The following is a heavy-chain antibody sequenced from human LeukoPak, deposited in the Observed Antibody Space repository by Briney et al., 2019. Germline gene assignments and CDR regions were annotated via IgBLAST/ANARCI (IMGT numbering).Heavy chain of an antibody. Sequence: QTLSLTCAISGDSVSANGAAWNWIRQSPSRGLEWLERTYYRSKWYNDYAVSVKSRITINPDTSKNQFSLQLNSVTPEDTAVYYCARVPYYDFQADAFDIWGQGTMVTVSS. J-gene: IGHJ3*02. CDR1: GDSVSANGAA. V-gene: IGHV6-1*01. CDR3: ARVPYYDFQADAFDI. CDR2: TYYRSKWYN. D-gene: IGHD3-3*01.